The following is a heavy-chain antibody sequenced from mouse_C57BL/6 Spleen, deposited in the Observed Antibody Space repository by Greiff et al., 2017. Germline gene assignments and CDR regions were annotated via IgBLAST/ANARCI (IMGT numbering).Heavy chain of an antibody. V-gene: IGHV1-63*01. CDR1: GYTFTNYW. CDR3: ARGDYGYVAWFAY. D-gene: IGHD2-2*01. J-gene: IGHJ3*01. Sequence: VKLVESGAELVRPGTSVKMSCKASGYTFTNYWIGWAKQRPGHGLEWIGDIYPGGGYTNYNEKFKGKATLTADKASSTAYMQFSSLTSEDSAIYYCARGDYGYVAWFAYWGQGTLVTVSA. CDR2: IYPGGGYT.